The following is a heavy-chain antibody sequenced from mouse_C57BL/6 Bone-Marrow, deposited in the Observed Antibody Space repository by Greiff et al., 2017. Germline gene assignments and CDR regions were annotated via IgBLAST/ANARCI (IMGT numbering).Heavy chain of an antibody. Sequence: EVQLQQSGAELVRPGASVTLSCTASGFNIQDDYMHWVKQRPEQGLEWIGWFDPENGDTEYASKFQGKATITADTSSNTAYLQLSSLTSEDTAVYYCTTRSNAPYWGQGTLVTVSA. D-gene: IGHD2-5*01. J-gene: IGHJ3*01. CDR2: FDPENGDT. CDR1: GFNIQDDY. V-gene: IGHV14-4*01. CDR3: TTRSNAPY.